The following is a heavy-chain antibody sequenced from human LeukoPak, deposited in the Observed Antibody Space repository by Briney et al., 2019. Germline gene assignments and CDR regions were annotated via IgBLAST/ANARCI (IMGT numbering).Heavy chain of an antibody. D-gene: IGHD3-10*01. CDR1: GFTVSSNY. CDR2: IYSGGST. Sequence: PGGSLRLSCAASGFTVSSNYMSWVRQAPGKGLEWVSVIYSGGSTYYADSVKGRFTISRDNSKNTLYLQMNSLRAEDTAVYYCASFGFSFAWVWFGESENPDAFDIWGQGTMVTVSS. J-gene: IGHJ3*02. V-gene: IGHV3-66*01. CDR3: ASFGFSFAWVWFGESENPDAFDI.